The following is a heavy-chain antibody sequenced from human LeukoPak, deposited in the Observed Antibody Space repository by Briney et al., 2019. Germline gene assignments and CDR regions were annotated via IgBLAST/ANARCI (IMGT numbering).Heavy chain of an antibody. J-gene: IGHJ5*02. CDR2: ISYDGSNK. Sequence: PGGSLRLSCAASGFTFSSYAMHWVRQAPGKGLEWVAVISYDGSNKYYADSVKGRFTISRDNSKNTLYLQMNSLRAEDTAVYYCARQTRPLTYYDFWSGYYTGSDGWFDPWGQGTLVTVSS. D-gene: IGHD3-3*01. CDR1: GFTFSSYA. CDR3: ARQTRPLTYYDFWSGYYTGSDGWFDP. V-gene: IGHV3-30*01.